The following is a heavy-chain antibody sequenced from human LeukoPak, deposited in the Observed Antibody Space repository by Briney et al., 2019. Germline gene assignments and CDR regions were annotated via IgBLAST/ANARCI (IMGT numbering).Heavy chain of an antibody. CDR1: GGSFSGYY. Sequence: SSETLSLTCAVYGGSFSGYYWSWIRQPPGKGLEWIGEINHSGSTNYNPSLKSRVTISVDTSKNQFSLKLSSVTAADTAVYYCARARPPRGSIVVVPAAGRSRYGMDVWGQGTTVTVSS. D-gene: IGHD2-2*01. J-gene: IGHJ6*02. CDR2: INHSGST. CDR3: ARARPPRGSIVVVPAAGRSRYGMDV. V-gene: IGHV4-34*01.